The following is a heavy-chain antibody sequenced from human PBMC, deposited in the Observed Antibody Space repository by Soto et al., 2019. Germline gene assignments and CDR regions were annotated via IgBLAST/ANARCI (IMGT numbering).Heavy chain of an antibody. CDR3: AGGSTHAYPGSRILEF. V-gene: IGHV1-18*04. CDR1: GYAFTSYG. J-gene: IGHJ4*02. D-gene: IGHD3-10*01. CDR2: ISAYNGHT. Sequence: ASVKVSCKASGYAFTSYGISWVGQAPGQGRELMGWISAYNGHTNYAQKLQGRVTMTTDTSTSTAYMELRRLSADDTAVYYCAGGSTHAYPGSRILEFWGRGTMVTVSS.